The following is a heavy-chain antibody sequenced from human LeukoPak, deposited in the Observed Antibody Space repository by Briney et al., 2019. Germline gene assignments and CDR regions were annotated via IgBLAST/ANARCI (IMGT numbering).Heavy chain of an antibody. D-gene: IGHD3-3*01. Sequence: ASVKLSCKASGYTFTSYYMHWIRQAPGQGLEWMGIINPSRGSTSYAQKFQGRVTMTRDTSTSTVYMELSSLRSEDTAVYYCARDPPREFLEWYNPLDVWGQGTTVTVSS. CDR2: INPSRGST. CDR1: GYTFTSYY. CDR3: ARDPPREFLEWYNPLDV. V-gene: IGHV1-46*01. J-gene: IGHJ6*02.